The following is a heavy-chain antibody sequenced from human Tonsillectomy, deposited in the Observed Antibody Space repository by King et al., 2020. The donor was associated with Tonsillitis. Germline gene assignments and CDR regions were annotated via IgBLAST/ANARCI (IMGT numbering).Heavy chain of an antibody. CDR3: ARDWPDGFNSVGAFDI. CDR2: IWYDGSNK. Sequence: QLVQSGGGVVQPGRSLRLSCAASGFTFSTYAIHWVRQAPGKGLEWVAFIWYDGSNKYYADSVKGRFTISRDNSKNTLFLQMNSLRSEDTAVYYCARDWPDGFNSVGAFDIWGQGTMVTVSS. V-gene: IGHV3-33*08. D-gene: IGHD5-24*01. J-gene: IGHJ3*02. CDR1: GFTFSTYA.